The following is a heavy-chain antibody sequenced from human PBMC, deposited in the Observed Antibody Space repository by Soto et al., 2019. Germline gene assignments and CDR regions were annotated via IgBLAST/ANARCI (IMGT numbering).Heavy chain of an antibody. J-gene: IGHJ2*01. CDR1: GGTFSSYA. CDR3: ASLLRVVTKGRYWSFDL. Sequence: QVQLVQSGAEVKKPGSSVKVSCKASGGTFSSYAISWVRQAPGQGLEWMGGIIPIFGTANYAQKFQGRVTITADKSTSTAYMELSSLRSEDTAVYYCASLLRVVTKGRYWSFDLWGRGTLVTVSS. V-gene: IGHV1-69*06. D-gene: IGHD2-8*02. CDR2: IIPIFGTA.